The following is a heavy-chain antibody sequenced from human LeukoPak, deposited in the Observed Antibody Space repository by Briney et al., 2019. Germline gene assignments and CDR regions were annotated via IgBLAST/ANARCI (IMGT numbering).Heavy chain of an antibody. V-gene: IGHV3-23*01. CDR3: SKDRREDSGGYYFEY. CDR1: GFTFSSYA. J-gene: IGHJ4*02. D-gene: IGHD3-22*01. Sequence: GGSLRLSCAASGFTFSSYAMMWVRQAPGKGLEWVSAISGSGGSTFYADSVKGRFTISRDNSKNTLYLQMDSLRAEDTAIYYCSKDRREDSGGYYFEYWGQGTLVTVSS. CDR2: ISGSGGST.